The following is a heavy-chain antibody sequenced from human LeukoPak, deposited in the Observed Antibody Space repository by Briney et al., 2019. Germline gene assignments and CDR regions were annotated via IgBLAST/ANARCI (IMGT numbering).Heavy chain of an antibody. CDR2: IYYSGRT. CDR1: GGSISTSLYY. D-gene: IGHD2-2*01. V-gene: IGHV4-39*01. CDR3: AKVYDNQLLFNWFDP. Sequence: SETLSLTCSVSGGSISTSLYYWGWIRQPPGKGLEWIGSIYYSGRTYYNPSLKSRVTISVDTSKNQFSLRLTSVTAADTAVYYCAKVYDNQLLFNWFDPWGQGTLVTVSS. J-gene: IGHJ5*02.